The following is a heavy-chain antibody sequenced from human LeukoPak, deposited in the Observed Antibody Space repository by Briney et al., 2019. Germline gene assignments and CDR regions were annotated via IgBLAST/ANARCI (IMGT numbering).Heavy chain of an antibody. J-gene: IGHJ4*02. CDR1: GGSISSSNW. Sequence: SGTLSLTCAVSGGSISSSNWRSWVRQPPGKGLEWIGEIYHSGSTNYNPSLKSRVTISVDKSKNQFSLKLSSVTAADTAVYYCSSLSFSAAAGTFDYWGQGTLVTVSS. CDR2: IYHSGST. D-gene: IGHD6-13*01. V-gene: IGHV4-4*02. CDR3: SSLSFSAAAGTFDY.